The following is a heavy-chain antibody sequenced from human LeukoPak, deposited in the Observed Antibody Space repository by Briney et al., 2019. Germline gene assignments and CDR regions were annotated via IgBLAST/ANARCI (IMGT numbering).Heavy chain of an antibody. CDR2: IYHSGST. CDR1: GYSISSGYY. D-gene: IGHD3-9*01. V-gene: IGHV4-38-2*02. CDR3: ARPVGSYYDILTGYSLRWGDSHFDY. J-gene: IGHJ4*02. Sequence: SETLSLTCTVSGYSISSGYYWGWIRQPPGKGLEWIGSIYHSGSTYYNPSLKSRVTISVDTSKNQFSLKLSSVTAADTAVCYCARPVGSYYDILTGYSLRWGDSHFDYWGQGTLVTVSS.